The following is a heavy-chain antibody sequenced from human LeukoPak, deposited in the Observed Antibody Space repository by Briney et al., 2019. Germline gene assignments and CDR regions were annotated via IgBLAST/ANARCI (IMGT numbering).Heavy chain of an antibody. CDR3: ARDDSSGFLIDY. V-gene: IGHV1-2*02. J-gene: IGHJ4*02. Sequence: ASVKVSCKASGYTFTGYYMHWVRQAAGQGLEWMGWINPNSGGTNYAQKFQGRVTMTRDTSISTAYMELSRLRSDDTAVYYCARDDSSGFLIDYWGQGTLVTVSS. CDR2: INPNSGGT. D-gene: IGHD3-22*01. CDR1: GYTFTGYY.